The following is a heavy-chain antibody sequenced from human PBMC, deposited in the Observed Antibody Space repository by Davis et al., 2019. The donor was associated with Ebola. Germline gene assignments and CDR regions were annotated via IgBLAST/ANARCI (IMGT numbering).Heavy chain of an antibody. J-gene: IGHJ6*02. V-gene: IGHV4-4*07. CDR2: IYASGST. Sequence: PSETLSLTCSVSGGSISNYHWSWIRQPADKGLEWIGRIYASGSTNYNPSLKSRVTMSVDTSKNQFSLKLSSVTAADTAVYYCAREGNYYYNAMDVWGQGTTITVSS. CDR1: GGSISNYH. CDR3: AREGNYYYNAMDV.